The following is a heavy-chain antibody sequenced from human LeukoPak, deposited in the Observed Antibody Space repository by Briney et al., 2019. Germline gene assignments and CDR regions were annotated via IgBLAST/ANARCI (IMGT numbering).Heavy chain of an antibody. Sequence: GGSLRLSCAASGFTFSGSTVHWVRQASGKGLDWVGHIRTKANNYATAYAASVKGRFTISRDDSKNPAYLQMNSLKIEDTAVYYCSRHEALPGDYWGQGTLVTVSS. D-gene: IGHD2-21*02. CDR1: GFTFSGST. CDR3: SRHEALPGDY. V-gene: IGHV3-73*01. J-gene: IGHJ4*02. CDR2: IRTKANNYAT.